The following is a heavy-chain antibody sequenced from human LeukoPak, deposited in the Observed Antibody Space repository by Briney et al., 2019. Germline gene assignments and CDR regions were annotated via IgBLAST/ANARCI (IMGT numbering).Heavy chain of an antibody. V-gene: IGHV3-33*01. CDR1: GFAFSTQG. CDR3: ARDSGDSSGYYPGY. Sequence: PGGSLRLSCAKSGFAFSTQGMHWVRQAPGKGLEWVAAIWHDGNNKYYVDSVKGRFTISRDNSKNTVYLQMNSLRVEDTAVYYCARDSGDSSGYYPGYWGQGTLVTVSS. J-gene: IGHJ4*02. D-gene: IGHD3-22*01. CDR2: IWHDGNNK.